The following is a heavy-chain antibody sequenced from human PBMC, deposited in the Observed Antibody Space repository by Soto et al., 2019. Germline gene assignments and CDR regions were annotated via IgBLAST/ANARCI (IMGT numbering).Heavy chain of an antibody. D-gene: IGHD1-20*01. CDR3: GRHNGRVRDKTHGPDY. CDR2: IDPSDSYT. CDR1: GYSFTSYW. V-gene: IGHV5-10-1*01. Sequence: GESLKISCKGSGYSFTSYWISWVRQMPGKGLEWMGRIDPSDSYTNYSPSFQGHVTISADKSISTAYLQWSSLKASDTAMFYCGRHNGRVRDKTHGPDYGGQGTLVPVSS. J-gene: IGHJ4*02.